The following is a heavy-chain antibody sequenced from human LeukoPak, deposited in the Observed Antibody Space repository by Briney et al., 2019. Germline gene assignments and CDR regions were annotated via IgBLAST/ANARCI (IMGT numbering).Heavy chain of an antibody. CDR2: TYYRSKWYH. CDR3: ARDLGSSGWYTFDY. J-gene: IGHJ4*02. D-gene: IGHD6-19*01. V-gene: IGHV6-1*01. Sequence: SQTLSLTCAISGDSVSSINGAWNWIRQSPSRGLEWLGGTYYRSKWYHDYASSLEGRITISPDTSTNQFSLQLNSVTPEDTAVYYCARDLGSSGWYTFDYWGQGTLVTVSS. CDR1: GDSVSSINGA.